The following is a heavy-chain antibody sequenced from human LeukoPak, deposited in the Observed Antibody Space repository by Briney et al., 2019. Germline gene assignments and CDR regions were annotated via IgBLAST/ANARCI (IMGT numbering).Heavy chain of an antibody. Sequence: PSETLSLTCTVSGSSMSSYSWTWIRQPAGMRLEYIGRIYTSGITNYNPSLQSRVTMSLDTSQHQFSLKLNSVTAADTAVYYCARASRVIVGALDIWGQGTMVIVSS. V-gene: IGHV4-4*07. D-gene: IGHD3-16*02. CDR2: IYTSGIT. J-gene: IGHJ3*02. CDR1: GSSMSSYS. CDR3: ARASRVIVGALDI.